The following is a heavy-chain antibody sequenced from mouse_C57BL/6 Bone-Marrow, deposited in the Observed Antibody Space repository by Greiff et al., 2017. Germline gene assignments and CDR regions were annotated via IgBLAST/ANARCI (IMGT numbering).Heavy chain of an antibody. CDR2: IDPSDSYT. D-gene: IGHD3-3*01. V-gene: IGHV1-69*01. Sequence: QVQLQQPGAELVMPGASVKLSCKASGYTFTSYWMHWVKQRPGQGLEWIGEIDPSDSYTNYNQKFKGKSTLTVDKSSSTAYMQLSSLTSEDSAVYYCARNGLEPYYFDYWGRGTALTVSS. J-gene: IGHJ2*01. CDR1: GYTFTSYW. CDR3: ARNGLEPYYFDY.